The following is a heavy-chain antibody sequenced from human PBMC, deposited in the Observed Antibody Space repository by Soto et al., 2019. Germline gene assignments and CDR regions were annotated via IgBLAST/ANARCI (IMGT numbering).Heavy chain of an antibody. D-gene: IGHD3-22*01. CDR1: GYTFSDYG. V-gene: IGHV1-18*01. CDR2: ISSHNGNT. Sequence: QVQLVQSGAEVKKPGASVKVSCKSSGYTFSDYGVTWVRQAPGQGLEWMGYISSHNGNTDYAQKLQGRVTMTTDTSTSTAYMELRSLRSGDTAVYYCARGHYDPSGYYPVYFDYWGQGTLVTVSS. CDR3: ARGHYDPSGYYPVYFDY. J-gene: IGHJ4*02.